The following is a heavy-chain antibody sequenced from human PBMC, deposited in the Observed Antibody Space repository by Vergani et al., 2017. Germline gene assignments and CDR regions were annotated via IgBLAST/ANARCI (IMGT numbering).Heavy chain of an antibody. J-gene: IGHJ6*02. Sequence: QVQLQESCPGLVKPSQTLSLTCTVSGGSISSGDYYWSWIRQPPGKGLEWIGYIYYSGSTYYNPSLKSRVTISVDTSKNQFSLKLSSVTAADTAVYYCARGPYGDYRYYYYYGMDVWGQGTTVTVSS. CDR1: GGSISSGDYY. V-gene: IGHV4-30-4*08. CDR3: ARGPYGDYRYYYYYGMDV. CDR2: IYYSGST. D-gene: IGHD4-17*01.